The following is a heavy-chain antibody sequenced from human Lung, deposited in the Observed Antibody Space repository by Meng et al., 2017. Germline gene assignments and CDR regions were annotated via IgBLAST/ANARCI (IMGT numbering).Heavy chain of an antibody. V-gene: IGHV3-15*01. CDR2: IKSKTDGETA. J-gene: IGHJ4*01. CDR3: QWLSTHPPDQ. D-gene: IGHD3-22*01. CDR1: GFTFSNAL. Sequence: VLLVEVGGDVVRCGGSLSLSCAALGFTFSNALMSGVRQGPGKGLEWVGRIKSKTDGETADYAAPVKGRFTISRDDSQNTLYLQMNSLKTEDTAVYYCQWLSTHPPDQWGQGTLVTVSS.